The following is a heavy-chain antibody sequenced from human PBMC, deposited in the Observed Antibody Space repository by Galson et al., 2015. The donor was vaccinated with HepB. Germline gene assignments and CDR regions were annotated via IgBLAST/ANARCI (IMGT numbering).Heavy chain of an antibody. Sequence: SVKVSCKASGYTFTSYYLHWVRQAPGKGLEWMGMINPSGGSTTYAQRFQGRITMTRDTSTSTAYMHLSSLRSEDTAVYYCARDEYHKNIPIMGPLGWGQGTLVTVSS. CDR1: GYTFTSYY. J-gene: IGHJ4*02. CDR3: ARDEYHKNIPIMGPLG. V-gene: IGHV1-46*01. D-gene: IGHD2-2*01. CDR2: INPSGGST.